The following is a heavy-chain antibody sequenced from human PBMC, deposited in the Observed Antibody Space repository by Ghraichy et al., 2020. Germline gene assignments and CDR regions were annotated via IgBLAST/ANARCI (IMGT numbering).Heavy chain of an antibody. V-gene: IGHV4-59*01. J-gene: IGHJ6*02. CDR3: ARDQRNWGWDYYYYGMDV. CDR2: IYYSGST. CDR1: GGSISSYY. Sequence: SETLSLTCTVSGGSISSYYWSWIRQPPGKGLEWIGYIYYSGSTNYNPSLKSRVTISVDTSKNQFSLKLSSVTAADTAVYYCARDQRNWGWDYYYYGMDVWGQGTTVTVSS. D-gene: IGHD7-27*01.